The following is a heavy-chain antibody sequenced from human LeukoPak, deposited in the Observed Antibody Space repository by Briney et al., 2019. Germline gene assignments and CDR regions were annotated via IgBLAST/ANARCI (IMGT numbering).Heavy chain of an antibody. D-gene: IGHD3-16*01. V-gene: IGHV3-11*04. CDR1: GFTFTDHD. J-gene: IGHJ4*02. CDR3: TRGLAPTTWGGFYY. CDR2: IGRSGTPI. Sequence: GGSLRLSCVASGFTFTDHDMTWIRQAPGKGLEWVSFIGRSGTPIYYADSVKGRFTISRDNAKNSLYLQMNSLRDEDTAIYYCTRGLAPTTWGGFYYWGQGTPVTVSS.